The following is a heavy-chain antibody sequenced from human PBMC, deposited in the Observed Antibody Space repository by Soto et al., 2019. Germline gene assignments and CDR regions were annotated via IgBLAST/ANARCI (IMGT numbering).Heavy chain of an antibody. V-gene: IGHV3-30-3*01. Sequence: GGSLRLSCAASGFTFSSYAMHWVRQAPGKGLEWVAVISYDGSNKYYADSVKGRFTISRDNSKNTLYLQMNSLRAEDTAVYYCASRPGGSYPYDAFDIWGQGTMVTVSS. CDR2: ISYDGSNK. D-gene: IGHD1-26*01. CDR1: GFTFSSYA. J-gene: IGHJ3*02. CDR3: ASRPGGSYPYDAFDI.